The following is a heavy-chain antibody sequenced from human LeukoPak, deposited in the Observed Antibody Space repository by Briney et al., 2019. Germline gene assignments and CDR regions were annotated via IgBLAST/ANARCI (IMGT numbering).Heavy chain of an antibody. CDR3: ARARGIDY. D-gene: IGHD2/OR15-2a*01. CDR1: GFTFSSYY. CDR2: IKQDGSGK. Sequence: QPGGSLRLSCAASGFTFSSYYMSWVRQAPGKGLEWVANIKQDGSGKYYVDSVKGRFTISRDNAKNSLYLQMNSLRAEDTAVYYCARARGIDYWGQGTLVTVSS. V-gene: IGHV3-7*03. J-gene: IGHJ4*02.